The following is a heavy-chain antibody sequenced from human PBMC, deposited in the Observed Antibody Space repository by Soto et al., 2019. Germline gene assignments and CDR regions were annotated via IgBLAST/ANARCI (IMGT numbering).Heavy chain of an antibody. CDR2: INHSGST. J-gene: IGHJ6*02. D-gene: IGHD4-4*01. Sequence: SETLSLTCAVYGGSFSGYYWSWIRQPPGKGLEWIGEINHSGSTNYNPSLKSRVTISVDTSKNQFSLKLSSGTAADTAVYYCARGVLQYYYYYGMDVWGQGTTVTVSS. V-gene: IGHV4-34*01. CDR1: GGSFSGYY. CDR3: ARGVLQYYYYYGMDV.